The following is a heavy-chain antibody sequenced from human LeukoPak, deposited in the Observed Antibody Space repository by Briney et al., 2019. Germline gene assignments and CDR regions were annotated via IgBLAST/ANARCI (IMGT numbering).Heavy chain of an antibody. D-gene: IGHD1-26*01. Sequence: PGGSLRLSCAASGLTSHLKSYGMSWVRQAPGKGLEWVSTISGSGYNTYYADSVKGRFTISRDNSKNTLYLQMNSLRAEDTAVYYCARESGSYYPSWAFDIWGQGTMVTVSS. CDR2: ISGSGYNT. J-gene: IGHJ3*02. V-gene: IGHV3-23*01. CDR1: GLTSHLKSYG. CDR3: ARESGSYYPSWAFDI.